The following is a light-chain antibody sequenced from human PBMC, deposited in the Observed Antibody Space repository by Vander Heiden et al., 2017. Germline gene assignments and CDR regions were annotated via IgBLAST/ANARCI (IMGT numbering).Light chain of an antibody. CDR1: SSDVGDYNH. V-gene: IGLV2-14*03. J-gene: IGLJ1*01. Sequence: HSALTQPASVSGSPVQSITISCTGTSSDVGDYNHVSWYQQLPGKVAKLIIYGVSSRPSGVSIRFFGSKSGNTASLTISVLQAEDEADYYCSSHTSIRTYVFGTGTKVTVL. CDR2: GVS. CDR3: SSHTSIRTYV.